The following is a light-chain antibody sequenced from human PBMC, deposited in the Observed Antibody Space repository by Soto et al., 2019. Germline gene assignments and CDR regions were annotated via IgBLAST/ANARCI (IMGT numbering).Light chain of an antibody. CDR3: QQTYSTLSIT. V-gene: IGKV1-39*01. CDR2: AAS. Sequence: DIQMTQSPSSLSASVGDRVTITCRASESIARHLNWYQQKPGKAPKLLIYAASSLRNGVPSRFXGGESGTDFTLTISNLQPEDFATYYCQQTYSTLSITFGQGTRLEMK. CDR1: ESIARH. J-gene: IGKJ5*01.